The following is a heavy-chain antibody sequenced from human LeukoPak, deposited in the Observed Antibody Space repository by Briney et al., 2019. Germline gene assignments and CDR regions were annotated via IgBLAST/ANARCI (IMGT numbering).Heavy chain of an antibody. D-gene: IGHD2-2*01. J-gene: IGHJ6*03. Sequence: ASVKVSCKASGYTFTSYGISWVRQAPGQGLEWMGWISASNGNTNYAQKLQGRVTMTTDTSTSTAYMELRSLRSDDTAVYYCARAREGTYCSSTSCYSYYYMDVWGKGTTVTVSS. CDR1: GYTFTSYG. V-gene: IGHV1-18*01. CDR2: ISASNGNT. CDR3: ARAREGTYCSSTSCYSYYYMDV.